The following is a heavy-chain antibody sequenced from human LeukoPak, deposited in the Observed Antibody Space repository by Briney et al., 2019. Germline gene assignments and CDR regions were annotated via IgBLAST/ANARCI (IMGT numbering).Heavy chain of an antibody. CDR3: ARSYCGGDCYSRVGAFDI. Sequence: GGSLRLSCAASGFTFSNYWMSWVRQAPGKGLEWVANIKEDGSAKYYVDSVKGRFNISRDNAKNSLYLQMNSLRAEDTAVYYCARSYCGGDCYSRVGAFDIWGQGTMVTVSS. V-gene: IGHV3-7*01. CDR1: GFTFSNYW. CDR2: IKEDGSAK. J-gene: IGHJ3*02. D-gene: IGHD2-21*02.